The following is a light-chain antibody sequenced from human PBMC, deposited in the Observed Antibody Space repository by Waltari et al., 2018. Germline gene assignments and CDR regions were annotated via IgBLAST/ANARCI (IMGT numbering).Light chain of an antibody. Sequence: VLTQSPPPLSVSPGERVTPPCRASQSYSNYVAWFQQKPGQPPRRLFYDTFRAANGTPARFSASGAGTDFTPTINNQEPEDFAVYYCQGRTLVLPKFTFGPGTRVDIK. CDR1: QSYSNY. CDR3: QGRTLVLPKFT. J-gene: IGKJ3*01. CDR2: DTF. V-gene: IGKV3D-11*02.